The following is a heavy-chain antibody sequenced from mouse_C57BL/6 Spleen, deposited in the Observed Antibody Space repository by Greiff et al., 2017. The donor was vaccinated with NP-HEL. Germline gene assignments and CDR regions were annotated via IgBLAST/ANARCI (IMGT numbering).Heavy chain of an antibody. D-gene: IGHD2-5*01. CDR1: GYTFTSYG. CDR3: ARGDYSSPYGMDY. CDR2: IYPRSGNT. J-gene: IGHJ4*01. Sequence: QVQLKQSGAELARPGASVKLSCKASGYTFTSYGISWVKQRTGQGLEWIGEIYPRSGNTYYNEKFKGKATLTADKSSSTAYMELRSLTSEDSAVYFCARGDYSSPYGMDYWGQGTSVTVSS. V-gene: IGHV1-81*01.